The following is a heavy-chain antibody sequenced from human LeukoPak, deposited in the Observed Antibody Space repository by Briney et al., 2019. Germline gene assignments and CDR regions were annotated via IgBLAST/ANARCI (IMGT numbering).Heavy chain of an antibody. CDR1: GGSISSSSYY. Sequence: SSETLSLTCTVSGGSISSSSYYWGWIRHPPGKGLEWIGSIYYSGSTYYNPSLKSRVTISVDTSKNQFSLKLSSVIAADTAVYYCARNSNHGMITFGGVIGNFDYWGQGTLVTVSS. V-gene: IGHV4-39*01. D-gene: IGHD3-16*01. CDR2: IYYSGST. J-gene: IGHJ4*02. CDR3: ARNSNHGMITFGGVIGNFDY.